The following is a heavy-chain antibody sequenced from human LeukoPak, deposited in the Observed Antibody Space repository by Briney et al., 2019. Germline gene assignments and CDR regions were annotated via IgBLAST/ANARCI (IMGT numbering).Heavy chain of an antibody. CDR3: ATDLNWNSF. D-gene: IGHD1-7*01. J-gene: IGHJ4*02. V-gene: IGHV3-7*03. CDR1: EFTFSSYW. Sequence: GESLRLSCEVSEFTFSSYWMTWVRQAPGKGLEWVANINPDGSEKYYVDSVKGRFTTSRDNAKNSLYLQMNSLRTGDTALYYCATDLNWNSFWGQGTLVTVSS. CDR2: INPDGSEK.